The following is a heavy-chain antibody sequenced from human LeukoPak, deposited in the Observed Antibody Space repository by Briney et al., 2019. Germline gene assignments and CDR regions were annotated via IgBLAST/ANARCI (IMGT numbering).Heavy chain of an antibody. Sequence: AASVKVSCKASGYTFTSYGISWVRQAPGQGLEWMGWISAYNGNTNYAQKLQGRVTMTTDTSTSTAYMELRSLRSDDTAVYYCARVPISWYYYYYGMDVWGQGTTVTVSS. CDR1: GYTFTSYG. CDR2: ISAYNGNT. J-gene: IGHJ6*02. CDR3: ARVPISWYYYYYGMDV. V-gene: IGHV1-18*01.